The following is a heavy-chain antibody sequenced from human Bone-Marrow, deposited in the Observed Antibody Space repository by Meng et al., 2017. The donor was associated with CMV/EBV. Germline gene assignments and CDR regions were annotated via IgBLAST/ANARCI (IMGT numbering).Heavy chain of an antibody. V-gene: IGHV1-18*01. CDR1: GYTFASYG. Sequence: ASVKVSCKASGYTFASYGINWVRQAPGQGLEWMGWIGAYNGNTNYAQKLQGRVTMTTEISTSTAYMELRSLRSDDTAVYYCATYSSSWYPFDYWGQGTLVTVSS. CDR3: ATYSSSWYPFDY. D-gene: IGHD6-13*01. J-gene: IGHJ4*02. CDR2: IGAYNGNT.